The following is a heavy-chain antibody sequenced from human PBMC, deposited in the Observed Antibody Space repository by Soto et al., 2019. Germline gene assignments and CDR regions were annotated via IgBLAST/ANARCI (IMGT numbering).Heavy chain of an antibody. Sequence: SQTLSLTCAISGDSVSSNSAAWNWIRQSPSRGLEWLGRTYYRSKWYNDYAVSVKSRITINPDTSKNQFSLQLNSVTPEDTAVYYCARDRQVLYSGYDFPPETYYYYYYGMDVWGQGTTVTVSS. CDR2: TYYRSKWYN. J-gene: IGHJ6*02. CDR3: ARDRQVLYSGYDFPPETYYYYYYGMDV. D-gene: IGHD5-12*01. V-gene: IGHV6-1*01. CDR1: GDSVSSNSAA.